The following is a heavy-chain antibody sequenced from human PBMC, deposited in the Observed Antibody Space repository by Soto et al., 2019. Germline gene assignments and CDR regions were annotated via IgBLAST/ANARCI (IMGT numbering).Heavy chain of an antibody. V-gene: IGHV1-2*02. J-gene: IGHJ6*02. CDR2: INPNSGGT. D-gene: IGHD2-2*01. Sequence: ASVKVSCKASGYTFTGYYMHWVRQAPGQGLEWMGWINPNSGGTNYAQKFQGRVTMTRDTSISTAYMELSRLRSDDTAVYYCASLASHCSSASCYVGERYYYYGMDVWGQGTTVTVSS. CDR1: GYTFTGYY. CDR3: ASLASHCSSASCYVGERYYYYGMDV.